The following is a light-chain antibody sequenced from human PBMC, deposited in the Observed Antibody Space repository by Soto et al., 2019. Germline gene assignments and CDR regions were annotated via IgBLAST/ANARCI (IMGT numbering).Light chain of an antibody. CDR3: SSFASSNTWV. V-gene: IGLV2-8*01. J-gene: IGLJ3*02. CDR1: SSDVGAYNY. CDR2: EVT. Sequence: QSALTQPPSASGSPGQSVTISCTGTSSDVGAYNYVSGYQQHAGKAPKLVIYEVTKRPSGVPDRFSGSKSANTASLTASGLQAEDEAYDYCSSFASSNTWVFGGGTKLTVL.